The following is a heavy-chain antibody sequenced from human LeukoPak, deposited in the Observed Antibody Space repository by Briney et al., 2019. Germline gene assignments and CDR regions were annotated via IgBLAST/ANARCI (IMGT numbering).Heavy chain of an antibody. V-gene: IGHV5-51*01. CDR2: IYGGDSET. J-gene: IGHJ4*02. Sequence: GESLKISFKGSGYLFTNYWIGWVRPMPGKGLEWMGIIYGGDSETRYSPSFQGQVTISLDKSITTAYLQWSSLKASDTAMYYCARRVIYSSGWVYYFDYWGQGTLVTVSS. D-gene: IGHD6-19*01. CDR1: GYLFTNYW. CDR3: ARRVIYSSGWVYYFDY.